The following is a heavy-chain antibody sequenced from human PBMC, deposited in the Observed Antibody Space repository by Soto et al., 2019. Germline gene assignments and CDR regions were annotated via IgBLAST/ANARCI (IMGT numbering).Heavy chain of an antibody. CDR1: GGSVSSGSYY. D-gene: IGHD3-10*01. J-gene: IGHJ4*02. CDR2: IYYSGST. V-gene: IGHV4-61*01. CDR3: ARVFRDYYGSGSTGKYYFDY. Sequence: KTSETLSLTCTVSGGSVSSGSYYWSWIRQPPGKGLEWIGYIYYSGSTNYNPSLKSRVTISVDTSKNQFSLKLSSVTAADTAVYYCARVFRDYYGSGSTGKYYFDYWGQGTLVTVSS.